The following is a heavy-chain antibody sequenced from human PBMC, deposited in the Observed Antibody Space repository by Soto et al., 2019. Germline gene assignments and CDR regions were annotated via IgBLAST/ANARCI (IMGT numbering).Heavy chain of an antibody. CDR2: TYYRTKWYN. CDR1: VDIVSSNDAA. J-gene: IGHJ6*02. Sequence: SQTLSLTCAISVDIVSSNDAAWNCIRQSPSRGLEWLGRTYYRTKWYNGYAVSVKSRITITPDTSKNQFSLQLNSVTPEDTAVYYCARLHSSSSSDMDVWGQGTTVTVSS. D-gene: IGHD6-6*01. V-gene: IGHV6-1*01. CDR3: ARLHSSSSSDMDV.